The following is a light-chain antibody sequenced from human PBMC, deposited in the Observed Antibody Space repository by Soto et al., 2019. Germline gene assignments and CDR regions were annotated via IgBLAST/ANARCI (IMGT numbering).Light chain of an antibody. J-gene: IGKJ1*01. Sequence: EIVVTQSPATLSASPGERVTLSCRASQTVSTSLAWYQQRPGQAPRLLIYDTSTRAAGISARFSGSGSGTEFTLPISSLQSEDFAGYYCYQYIDWPPGTFGQGTAVEIK. CDR1: QTVSTS. CDR3: YQYIDWPPGT. V-gene: IGKV3-15*01. CDR2: DTS.